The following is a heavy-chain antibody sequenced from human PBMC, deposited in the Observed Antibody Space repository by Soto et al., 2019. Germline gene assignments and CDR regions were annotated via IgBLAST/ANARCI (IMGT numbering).Heavy chain of an antibody. CDR2: ISWNSGNT. Sequence: EVQLVESGGGLVQPGRSLRLSCAASGFTFDNYAMHWVRQAPGKGLEWVSSISWNSGNTDYAGSVKGRFIISRDSAKNSLYPQMYSLGAEDTALYYCERSPQCCSSTICRAYFDYWGQGTLVTVSS. V-gene: IGHV3-9*01. CDR1: GFTFDNYA. J-gene: IGHJ4*02. D-gene: IGHD2-2*01. CDR3: ERSPQCCSSTICRAYFDY.